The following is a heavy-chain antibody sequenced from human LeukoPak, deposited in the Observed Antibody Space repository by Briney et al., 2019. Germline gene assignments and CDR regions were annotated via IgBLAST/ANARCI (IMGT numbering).Heavy chain of an antibody. Sequence: SETLSLNCTVSGGSISSYYWSWIRQPPGKGLEWIGYIYYSGSTNYNPSLKSRVTISVDTSKNQFSLKLSSVTAADTAVYYCARGTLEYSSSWYNYYYGMDVWGQGTTVTVSS. V-gene: IGHV4-59*01. CDR2: IYYSGST. CDR3: ARGTLEYSSSWYNYYYGMDV. D-gene: IGHD6-13*01. J-gene: IGHJ6*02. CDR1: GGSISSYY.